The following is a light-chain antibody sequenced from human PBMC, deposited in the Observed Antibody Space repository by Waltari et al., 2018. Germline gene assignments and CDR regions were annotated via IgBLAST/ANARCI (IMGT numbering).Light chain of an antibody. V-gene: IGKV4-1*01. CDR1: QSVLYSSNNKNY. CDR3: QQYDSTPIT. J-gene: IGKJ5*01. Sequence: DIVMTQSPDSLAVSLGERATINCKSSQSVLYSSNNKNYLAWYQQKPGQPPKLLIYWASTRESGVPDRFSGSGSGTDFTLTISSLQAEDVAVYYCQQYDSTPITFG. CDR2: WAS.